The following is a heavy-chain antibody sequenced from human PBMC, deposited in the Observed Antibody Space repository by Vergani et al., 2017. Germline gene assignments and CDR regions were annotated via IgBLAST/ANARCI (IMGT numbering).Heavy chain of an antibody. Sequence: QVQLVESGGGVVPPGRSLRLSCAASGFTFSSYAMHWVRQAPGKGLEWVAVISYDGSNKYYADSVKGRFTISSDNSKNTLYLQMNSLRAEDTAVYYCVRDARRLGGYFDYWGQGTLVTVSS. J-gene: IGHJ4*02. V-gene: IGHV3-30*01. D-gene: IGHD3-16*01. CDR2: ISYDGSNK. CDR3: VRDARRLGGYFDY. CDR1: GFTFSSYA.